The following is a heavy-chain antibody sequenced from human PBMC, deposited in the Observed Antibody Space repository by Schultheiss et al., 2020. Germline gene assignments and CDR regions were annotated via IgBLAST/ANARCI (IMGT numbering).Heavy chain of an antibody. CDR2: INHSGST. CDR3: AREYNGNYFDY. V-gene: IGHV4-34*01. D-gene: IGHD1-26*01. J-gene: IGHJ4*02. CDR1: GGSISSYY. Sequence: SETLSLTCTVSGGSISSYYWSWIRQPPGKGLEWIGEINHSGSTNYNPSLKSRVTMSVDTSKNQFSLRLSSVTAADTAVYYCAREYNGNYFDYWGQGTLVTVSS.